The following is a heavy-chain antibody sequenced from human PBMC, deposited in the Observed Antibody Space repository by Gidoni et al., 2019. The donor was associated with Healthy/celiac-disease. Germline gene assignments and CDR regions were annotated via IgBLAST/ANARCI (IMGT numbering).Heavy chain of an antibody. V-gene: IGHV3-73*02. CDR1: GFTFGGSA. CDR3: TSGVTIFGVAWDV. Sequence: EVQLVESGGGLVQPGGSLKLSCAASGFTFGGSAMHWVRKASGKGLEWVGRIRSKANSYATAYAASVKGRFTISRDDSKNTAYLQMNSLKTEDTAVYYCTSGVTIFGVAWDVWGQGTTVTVSS. CDR2: IRSKANSYAT. J-gene: IGHJ6*02. D-gene: IGHD3-3*01.